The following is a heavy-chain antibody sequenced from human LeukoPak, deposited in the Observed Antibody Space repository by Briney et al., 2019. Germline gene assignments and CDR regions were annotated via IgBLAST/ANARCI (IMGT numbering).Heavy chain of an antibody. CDR3: AREEMECSSTSCYEVYYYYYYMDV. Sequence: PGGSLRLSCAASGFTFSSYAMSWVRQAPGKGLEWVSSISRSDGTTYYADSVKGRFTISRDSSNNTLFLQMSSLRAEDTAVYYCAREEMECSSTSCYEVYYYYYYMDVWGKGTTVTIS. D-gene: IGHD2-2*01. CDR2: ISRSDGTT. J-gene: IGHJ6*03. CDR1: GFTFSSYA. V-gene: IGHV3-23*01.